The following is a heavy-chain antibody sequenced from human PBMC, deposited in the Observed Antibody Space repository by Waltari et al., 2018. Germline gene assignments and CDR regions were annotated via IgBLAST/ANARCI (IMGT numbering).Heavy chain of an antibody. Sequence: QVQLQESGPGMLTPSETLSLTCPVSGASIKTDTYYWGWIRQSPGKGLECLGTIHSSGTTYVPASLEPRVTISVDTFNNRFSLNLRSATAADTAVYFCARLVWFGAWIDNWGQGSLVTVSS. CDR2: IHSSGTT. J-gene: IGHJ4*02. D-gene: IGHD3-10*01. CDR1: GASIKTDTYY. V-gene: IGHV4-39*01. CDR3: ARLVWFGAWIDN.